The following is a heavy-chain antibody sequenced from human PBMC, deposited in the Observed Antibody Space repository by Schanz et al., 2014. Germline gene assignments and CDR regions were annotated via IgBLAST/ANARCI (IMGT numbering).Heavy chain of an antibody. Sequence: EVQLLESGGGLVQPGGSLRLSCAASGFTFSSYAMSWVRQAPGKGLEWVSAISGSGGSTYYADSVKGRFTISRDNSKNTLYLQMNSLRAGDAAVYYCAKYRGYYRVSGSYRELEYWGQGTLVIVSS. CDR1: GFTFSSYA. D-gene: IGHD3-10*01. CDR3: AKYRGYYRVSGSYRELEY. CDR2: ISGSGGST. J-gene: IGHJ4*02. V-gene: IGHV3-23*01.